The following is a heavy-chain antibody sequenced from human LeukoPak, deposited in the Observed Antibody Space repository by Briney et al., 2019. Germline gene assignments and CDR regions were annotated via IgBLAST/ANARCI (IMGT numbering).Heavy chain of an antibody. CDR1: GYTLTELS. CDR3: ATRRKIAAAGLDY. V-gene: IGHV1-24*01. CDR2: FDPEDGET. Sequence: RASVKVSYKVSGYTLTELSMHWVRQAPGKGLEWMGGFDPEDGETIYAQKFQGRVTMTEGTSTDTAYMELSSLRSEDTAVYYCATRRKIAAAGLDYWGQGTLVTVSS. J-gene: IGHJ4*02. D-gene: IGHD6-13*01.